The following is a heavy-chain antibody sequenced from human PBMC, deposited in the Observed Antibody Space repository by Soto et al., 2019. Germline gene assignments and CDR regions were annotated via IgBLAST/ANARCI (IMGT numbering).Heavy chain of an antibody. D-gene: IGHD1-1*01. CDR3: ARYIWTPTSRSYFDS. Sequence: PSETLSLTCTVSGSSISNGYYWSWVRQPPGKWLEWIATINHSGATYFNPSLKSRVTISIDTSRNQFSLELTSMTAADTAVYFCARYIWTPTSRSYFDSWGQGTLVTVSS. CDR1: GSSISNGYY. J-gene: IGHJ4*02. CDR2: INHSGAT. V-gene: IGHV4-38-2*02.